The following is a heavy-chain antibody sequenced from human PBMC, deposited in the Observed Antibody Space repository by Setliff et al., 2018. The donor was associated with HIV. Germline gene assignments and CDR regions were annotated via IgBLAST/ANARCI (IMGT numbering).Heavy chain of an antibody. J-gene: IGHJ4*02. V-gene: IGHV4-31*03. CDR2: IFYNENT. D-gene: IGHD2-21*01. CDR3: ARGRPFGKFVDYFDS. Sequence: PSETLSLTCTVSGGSTSSGGYYWNWIRQHPGKGLEWIGYIFYNENTQYDPSLKSRVSMSVDTSKNQFSLNLRTVTAADTAIYFCARGRPFGKFVDYFDSWGQGKLVTVSS. CDR1: GGSTSSGGYY.